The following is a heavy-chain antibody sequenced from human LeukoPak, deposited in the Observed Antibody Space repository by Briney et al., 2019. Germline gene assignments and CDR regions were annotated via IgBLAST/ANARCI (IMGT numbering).Heavy chain of an antibody. V-gene: IGHV3-30*18. CDR2: ISYDGSNK. CDR3: AKAGYSSGWYLNYYYYYGMDV. J-gene: IGHJ6*04. D-gene: IGHD6-19*01. Sequence: GGSLRLSCAASGFTFSSYGMHWVRQALGKGLEWVAVISYDGSNKYYADSMKGRFTISRDNSKNTLYLQMNSLRAEDTAVYYCAKAGYSSGWYLNYYYYYGMDVWGKGTTVTVSS. CDR1: GFTFSSYG.